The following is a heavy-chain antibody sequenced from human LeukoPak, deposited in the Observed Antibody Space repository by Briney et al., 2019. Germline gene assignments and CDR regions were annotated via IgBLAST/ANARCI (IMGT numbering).Heavy chain of an antibody. Sequence: GGSLRLSCAASGFTFSGSAMHWVRQASGKGLEWVGRIRSKANSYATAYAASVKGRFTISRDDSKNTAYLQMSSLKTEDTAVYYCTRHRIVVVITGNYWGQGTLVTVSS. CDR3: TRHRIVVVITGNY. CDR2: IRSKANSYAT. V-gene: IGHV3-73*01. D-gene: IGHD3-22*01. CDR1: GFTFSGSA. J-gene: IGHJ4*02.